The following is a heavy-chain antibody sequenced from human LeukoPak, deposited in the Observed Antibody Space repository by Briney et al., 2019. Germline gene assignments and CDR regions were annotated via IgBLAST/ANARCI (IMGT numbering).Heavy chain of an antibody. V-gene: IGHV1-18*01. D-gene: IGHD3-22*01. CDR3: APYYYDSSGYYYWVY. CDR2: ISAYNGNT. Sequence: ASVKVSFKASGYTFTSYGISWVRQAPGQGLEWMGWISAYNGNTNYAQKLQGRVTMTRDTSISTAYMELSRLRSDDTAVYYCAPYYYDSSGYYYWVYWGQGTLVTVSS. CDR1: GYTFTSYG. J-gene: IGHJ4*02.